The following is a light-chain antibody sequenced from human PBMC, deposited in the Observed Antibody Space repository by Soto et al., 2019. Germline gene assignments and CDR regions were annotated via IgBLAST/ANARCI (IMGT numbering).Light chain of an antibody. CDR3: QQLNSPPRT. Sequence: DIPLTQSPSFLSASVGDRVTIACRASQGISSYLAWYQQKPGKAPKLLIYAASTLPSGVPSRFSGSGSGTEFTLTISSLQPEDFATYYRQQLNSPPRTFGQGTKVEIK. CDR1: QGISSY. CDR2: AAS. V-gene: IGKV1-9*01. J-gene: IGKJ1*01.